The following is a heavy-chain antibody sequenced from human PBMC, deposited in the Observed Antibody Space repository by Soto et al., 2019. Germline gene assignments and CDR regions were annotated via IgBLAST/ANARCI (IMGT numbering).Heavy chain of an antibody. CDR2: IIPIFGTA. CDR3: ARDLAAAEDDAFDI. Sequence: QVQLVQSGAEVKKPGSSVKVSCKASRGTFSSYAISWVRQAPGQGLEWMGGIIPIFGTANYAQKFQGRVMITADESTSTAYMELSSLRSEDTAVYYCARDLAAAEDDAFDIWGQGTMVTVSS. J-gene: IGHJ3*02. D-gene: IGHD6-13*01. CDR1: RGTFSSYA. V-gene: IGHV1-69*01.